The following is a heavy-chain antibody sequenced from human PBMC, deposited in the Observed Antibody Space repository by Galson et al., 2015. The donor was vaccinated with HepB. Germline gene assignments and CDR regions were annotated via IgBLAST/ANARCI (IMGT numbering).Heavy chain of an antibody. CDR3: AKEVSGYSPSLDY. J-gene: IGHJ4*02. Sequence: SLRLSCAASGFTFNTYGMHWVRQAPGKGLEWVSAISGSGGSTYYTDSVKGRFTISRDNSKNTLYLQMNSLRAEDTAVYYCAKEVSGYSPSLDYWGQGTLVTVSS. V-gene: IGHV3-23*01. CDR2: ISGSGGST. CDR1: GFTFNTYG. D-gene: IGHD3-22*01.